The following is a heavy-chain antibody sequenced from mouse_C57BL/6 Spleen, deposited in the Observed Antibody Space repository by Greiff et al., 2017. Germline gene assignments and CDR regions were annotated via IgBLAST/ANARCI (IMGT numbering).Heavy chain of an antibody. CDR1: GYTFTDYE. CDR3: THQDSSGYDYFDY. Sequence: VQLQQSGAELVRPGASVTLSCKASGYTFTDYEMHWVKQTPVHGLEWIGAIDPETGGTAYNQKFKGKAILTADKSSSTAYMELRSLTSEDSAVYYCTHQDSSGYDYFDYWGQGTTLTVSS. J-gene: IGHJ2*01. CDR2: IDPETGGT. D-gene: IGHD3-2*02. V-gene: IGHV1-15*01.